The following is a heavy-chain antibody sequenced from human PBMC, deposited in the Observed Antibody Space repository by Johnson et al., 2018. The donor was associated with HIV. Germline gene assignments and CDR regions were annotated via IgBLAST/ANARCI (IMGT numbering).Heavy chain of an antibody. Sequence: QVQLVESGGGVVQPGKSLRLSCAASGFTFSSYGLHWVRQAPGKGLEWVAVIWYDGSNKYYADSVKGRFTLSRDNSKNTLDLQMNSLTIEDTAVFYCAKTRMGGILDAFDLLGQGTMVIVS. CDR2: IWYDGSNK. V-gene: IGHV3-30*18. CDR3: AKTRMGGILDAFDL. J-gene: IGHJ3*01. CDR1: GFTFSSYG. D-gene: IGHD3-10*01.